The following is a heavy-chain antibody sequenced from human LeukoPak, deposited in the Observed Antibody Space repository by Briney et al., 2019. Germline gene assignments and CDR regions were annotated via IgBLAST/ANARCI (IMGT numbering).Heavy chain of an antibody. D-gene: IGHD4-17*01. CDR1: GFTFSSYE. V-gene: IGHV3-48*03. J-gene: IGHJ2*01. CDR2: ISSSGSTI. CDR3: ARDRVTTTMYWYFDL. Sequence: GGSLRLSCAASGFTFSSYEMNWDRQAPGKGLEWVSYISSSGSTIYYADSVKGRFTISRDNAKNSLYLQMNSLRAEDTAVYYCARDRVTTTMYWYFDLWGRGTLVTVSS.